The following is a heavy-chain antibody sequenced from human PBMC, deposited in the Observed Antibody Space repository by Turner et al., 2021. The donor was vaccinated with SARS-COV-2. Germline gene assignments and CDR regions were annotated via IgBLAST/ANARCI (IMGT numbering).Heavy chain of an antibody. J-gene: IGHJ3*02. D-gene: IGHD7-27*01. Sequence: EVQVLESGGGLAQPGVSQRHSCAASGFTFNTYAMSWVREAPGKGLVWVSVVSGLGDTRCYADSVRGRFTISRDNTKNRVYLQMNSLRPDDTALYYCVRDRPRPGDRDALDIWGQGTMVTVSS. V-gene: IGHV3-23*01. CDR2: VSGLGDTR. CDR1: GFTFNTYA. CDR3: VRDRPRPGDRDALDI.